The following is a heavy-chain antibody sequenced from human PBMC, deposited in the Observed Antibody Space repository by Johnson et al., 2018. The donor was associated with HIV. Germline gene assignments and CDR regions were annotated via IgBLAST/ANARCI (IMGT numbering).Heavy chain of an antibody. J-gene: IGHJ3*02. CDR3: AKDQWSSSWTNDAFDI. CDR2: IKEDGSEK. D-gene: IGHD6-13*01. V-gene: IGHV3-7*01. Sequence: VQLVESGGGVVQPGGSMRLSCAASGFIFSSYWMSWVRQAPGKGLEWVANIKEDGSEKYYMDSVKGRFTMSRDNAKKSLYLQMNSLRAEDTAVYYCAKDQWSSSWTNDAFDIWGQGTMVTVSS. CDR1: GFIFSSYW.